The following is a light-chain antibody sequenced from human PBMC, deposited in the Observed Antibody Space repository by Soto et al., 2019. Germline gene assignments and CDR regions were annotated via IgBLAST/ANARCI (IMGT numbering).Light chain of an antibody. CDR3: QQRSNWPPET. J-gene: IGKJ1*01. CDR2: DAS. V-gene: IGKV3-11*01. CDR1: QSVSSY. Sequence: EIVLPQSPATLSLSPGERATLSCRASQSVSSYLAWYQQKPGQAPRLLIYDASNRATGIPARFSGSGSGTAFTLTISSLEPEDFAVYYCQQRSNWPPETFGQGTKVEIQ.